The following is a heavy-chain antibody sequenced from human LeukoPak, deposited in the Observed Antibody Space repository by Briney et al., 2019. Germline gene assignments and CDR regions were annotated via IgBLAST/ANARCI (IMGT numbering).Heavy chain of an antibody. CDR2: INHSGST. V-gene: IGHV4-34*01. Sequence: ASETLSLTCAVYGGSFSGYYWSWIRQPPGKGLEWIGEINHSGSTNYNPSLKSRVTISVDTSKNQFSLKLSSVTAADTAVYYCARQGYHDAFDIWGQGTMVTVSS. D-gene: IGHD3-16*02. CDR1: GGSFSGYY. J-gene: IGHJ3*02. CDR3: ARQGYHDAFDI.